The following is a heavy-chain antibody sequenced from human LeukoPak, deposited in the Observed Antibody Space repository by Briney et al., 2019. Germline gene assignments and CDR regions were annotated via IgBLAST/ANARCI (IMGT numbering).Heavy chain of an antibody. D-gene: IGHD6-6*01. V-gene: IGHV1-69*13. CDR1: GGTFSSYA. CDR2: IIPIFGTA. J-gene: IGHJ3*02. Sequence: GASVKVSCKASGGTFSSYAISWVRQAPGQGLEWMGGIIPIFGTANYAQKFQGRVTITADESTSTAYMELSSLRSEDTAVYYCARDRFSSRTSSSSGAFDIWGQGTMVTVSS. CDR3: ARDRFSSRTSSSSGAFDI.